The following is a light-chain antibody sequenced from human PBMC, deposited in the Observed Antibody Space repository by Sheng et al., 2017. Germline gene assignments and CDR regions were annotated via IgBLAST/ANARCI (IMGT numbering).Light chain of an antibody. Sequence: DIVMTQSPGTLALSPGERATFSCRASQSVVNNYLAWYQQKPGQAPSLLIYGASSRATGIPDRFSGSGSGTDFTLTISRLEPEDFAVYYCHQYGSSPLTFGGGPKVEIK. J-gene: IGKJ4*01. V-gene: IGKV3-20*01. CDR1: QSVVNNY. CDR3: HQYGSSPLT. CDR2: GAS.